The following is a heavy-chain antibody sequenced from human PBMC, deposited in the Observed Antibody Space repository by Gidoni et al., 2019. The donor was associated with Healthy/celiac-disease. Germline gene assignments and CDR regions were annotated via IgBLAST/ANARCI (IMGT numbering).Heavy chain of an antibody. V-gene: IGHV3-23*01. CDR1: GVTFSNYA. CDR3: AKGFVRIVDHFDY. Sequence: EVQLLESGGGLVQPGGSLRLSCAASGVTFSNYAMSWVRQAPGKGLEWVSTMSSGGGSTFYADSVKGRFTISRDNSKNTLYLQMNSLRAEDTAVYYCAKGFVRIVDHFDYWGQGTLVTVSS. CDR2: MSSGGGST. D-gene: IGHD3-22*01. J-gene: IGHJ4*02.